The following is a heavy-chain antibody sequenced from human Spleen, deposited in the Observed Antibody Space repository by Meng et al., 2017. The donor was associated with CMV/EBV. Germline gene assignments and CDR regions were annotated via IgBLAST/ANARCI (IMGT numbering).Heavy chain of an antibody. V-gene: IGHV4-34*01. CDR1: RGSINSRDYY. D-gene: IGHD4-11*01. CDR2: INHSGST. J-gene: IGHJ3*02. CDR3: ARGGDYSKYVDAFDI. Sequence: LRLSCTVSRGSINSRDYYWNWIRQPPGKGLEWIGEINHSGSTNYNPSLKSRVTISVDTSKNQFSLKLSSVTAADTAVYYCARGGDYSKYVDAFDIWGQGTMVTVSS.